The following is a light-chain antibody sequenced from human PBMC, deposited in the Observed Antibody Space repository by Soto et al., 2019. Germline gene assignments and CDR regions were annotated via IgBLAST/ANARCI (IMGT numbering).Light chain of an antibody. Sequence: QSVLTQPPSVSGAPVQRVTITCTGSSSNIGAGYDVHWYQQFPGTAPKLLIYGNNNRPSGVPDRFSGSKSATSASLAITGLQAEDEADYYCQSYDSSLSALFGTGTKVTVL. J-gene: IGLJ1*01. CDR2: GNN. V-gene: IGLV1-40*01. CDR3: QSYDSSLSAL. CDR1: SSNIGAGYD.